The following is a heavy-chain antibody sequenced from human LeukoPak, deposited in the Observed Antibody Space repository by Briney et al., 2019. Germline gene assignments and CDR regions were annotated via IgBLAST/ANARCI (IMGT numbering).Heavy chain of an antibody. V-gene: IGHV4-59*08. CDR1: GGSFSGYQ. Sequence: PSETLSLTCAVYGGSFSGYQWNWIHQPPGKGLEWIGYIYYSGSTNYNPSLKSRVTISVDTSKNQFSLKLSSVTAADTAVYYCARWVVYSPYAFDIWGQGTMVTVSS. CDR2: IYYSGST. D-gene: IGHD5-12*01. CDR3: ARWVVYSPYAFDI. J-gene: IGHJ3*02.